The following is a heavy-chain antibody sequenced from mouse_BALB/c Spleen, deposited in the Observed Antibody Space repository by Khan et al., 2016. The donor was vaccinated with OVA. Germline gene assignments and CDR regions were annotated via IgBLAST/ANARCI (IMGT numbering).Heavy chain of an antibody. CDR2: IHTYTGAP. CDR3: ASGGYWYFDV. CDR1: GYSFTNYG. J-gene: IGHJ1*01. V-gene: IGHV9-3-1*01. D-gene: IGHD1-1*02. Sequence: QIQLVQSGPEVKKPGETVKISCKASGYSFTNYGMNCVRQAPGKVLKCMLWIHTYTGAPTYADDFKGRFAFSLETSASTAYLQINNLKNEDTATYFCASGGYWYFDVWGAGTTVTVSS.